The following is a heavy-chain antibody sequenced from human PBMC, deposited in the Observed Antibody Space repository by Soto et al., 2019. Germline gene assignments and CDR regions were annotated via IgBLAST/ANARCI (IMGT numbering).Heavy chain of an antibody. J-gene: IGHJ4*02. CDR1: GGSISSYY. CDR2: IYYSGST. V-gene: IGHV4-59*01. Sequence: SETLSLTCTVSGGSISSYYWSWIRQPPGKGLEWIGYIYYSGSTNYNPSLKSRVTIPVDTSKNQFSLKLSSVTAAGTAVYYCAGYSSGWYEGYFDYWGQGTLVTVSS. D-gene: IGHD6-19*01. CDR3: AGYSSGWYEGYFDY.